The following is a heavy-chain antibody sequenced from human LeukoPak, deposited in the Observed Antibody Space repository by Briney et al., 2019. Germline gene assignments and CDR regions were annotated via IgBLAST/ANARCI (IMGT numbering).Heavy chain of an antibody. CDR3: ARVPVWRAVRYYYYYMDV. CDR2: INHSGST. J-gene: IGHJ6*03. V-gene: IGHV4-34*01. D-gene: IGHD3-16*01. CDR1: GVSFSGYY. Sequence: SETLSLTCAVYGVSFSGYYWSWIRQPPGKGLEWIGEINHSGSTNYNPSLKSRVTISVDTSKNQFSLKLSSVTAADTAVYYCARVPVWRAVRYYYYYMDVWGKGTTVTVSS.